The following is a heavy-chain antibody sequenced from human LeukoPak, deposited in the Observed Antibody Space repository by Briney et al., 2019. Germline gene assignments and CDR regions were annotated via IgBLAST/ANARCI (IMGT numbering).Heavy chain of an antibody. V-gene: IGHV3-23*01. CDR3: AREGVPYGYDY. D-gene: IGHD5-18*01. CDR1: GFTFNTYA. Sequence: GGSLRLSCAASGFTFNTYAMSWVRQAPGKGLEWVSVISGSGDNTYYADSVKGRFTISRDNTKNSLYLQMNSLRAEDTAVYYCAREGVPYGYDYWGQGTLVTVSS. CDR2: ISGSGDNT. J-gene: IGHJ4*02.